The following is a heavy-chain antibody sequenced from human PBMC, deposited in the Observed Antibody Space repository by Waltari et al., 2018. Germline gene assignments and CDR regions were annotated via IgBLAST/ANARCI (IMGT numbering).Heavy chain of an antibody. CDR3: ASRQNYGELDY. V-gene: IGHV4-59*01. CDR1: GASISPYH. CDR2: IYNTGNT. D-gene: IGHD4-17*01. J-gene: IGHJ4*02. Sequence: QVQLQESGPGLVKPSETLSLMCTVSGASISPYHWSWIRQPPGKGLELIGYIYNTGNTNYNPSLKSRVTISVDTSKNQFSLKMTSVTAADTAVYYCASRQNYGELDYWGQGTLVTVSS.